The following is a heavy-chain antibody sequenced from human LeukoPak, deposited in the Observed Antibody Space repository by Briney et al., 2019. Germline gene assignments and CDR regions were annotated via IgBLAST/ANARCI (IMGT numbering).Heavy chain of an antibody. V-gene: IGHV3-21*01. CDR1: GCTFSNYR. CDR2: ISSDSSYI. J-gene: IGHJ4*02. Sequence: PGGSLRLSCAASGCTFSNYRMNWVRQAPGKGLEWVSSISSDSSYIYYADSVKGRFAISRDNAKNSLFLQMNSLRAEDTAVYYCARDPGGSANIDYWGQGTLVTVSS. D-gene: IGHD1-26*01. CDR3: ARDPGGSANIDY.